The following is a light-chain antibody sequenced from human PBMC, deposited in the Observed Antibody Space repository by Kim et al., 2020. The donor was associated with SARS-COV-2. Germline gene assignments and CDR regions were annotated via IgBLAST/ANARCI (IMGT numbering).Light chain of an antibody. CDR1: QGIASW. Sequence: SASVGDRITITCRASQGIASWLSWYQQKPGNPPKLLIYGTSNVQSGVPSRFSGSGYGTDFTLTISSLQPEDFATYYCQQTHSVPPTFGQGTKLEIK. CDR3: QQTHSVPPT. V-gene: IGKV1-12*01. J-gene: IGKJ2*01. CDR2: GTS.